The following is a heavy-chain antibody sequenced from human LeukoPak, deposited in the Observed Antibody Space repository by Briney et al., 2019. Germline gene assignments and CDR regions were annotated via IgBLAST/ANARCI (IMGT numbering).Heavy chain of an antibody. V-gene: IGHV5-51*01. Sequence: GESLKTSCQGLGYPFTSYWIAWVRRMPGKGLGGMGIIYTRDSDTRYSPSFHGPVTISADKSTNTAYLQWHSLRAADTAIYYCARRISACEWGQGSPVTVSS. CDR1: GYPFTSYW. CDR3: ARRISACE. D-gene: IGHD6-6*01. J-gene: IGHJ4*02. CDR2: IYTRDSDT.